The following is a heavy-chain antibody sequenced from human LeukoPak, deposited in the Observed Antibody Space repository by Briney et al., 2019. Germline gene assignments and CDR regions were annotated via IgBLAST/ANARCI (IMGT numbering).Heavy chain of an antibody. V-gene: IGHV1-2*02. CDR2: INPNSGGT. Sequence: ASVKVSCKASGYTFTGYYMHWVRQAPGQGLEWMGWINPNSGGTNYAQKFQGRVTMTRDTSISTAYMELSRLRSDDTAVYYCARVPPPSYDFWSGYMYWGQGTLVTVSS. D-gene: IGHD3-3*01. J-gene: IGHJ4*02. CDR3: ARVPPPSYDFWSGYMY. CDR1: GYTFTGYY.